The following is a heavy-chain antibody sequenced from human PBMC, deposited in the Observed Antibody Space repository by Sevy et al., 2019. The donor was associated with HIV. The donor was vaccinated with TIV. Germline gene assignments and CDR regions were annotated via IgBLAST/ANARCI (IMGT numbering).Heavy chain of an antibody. CDR1: GFTFSSFG. Sequence: GGSLRLSCAASGFTFSSFGMHWVRQVPGKGLEWVSFISYDGSGKRYVDSVKGRFTISRDSSKNTLYLQMNSLRGGDTAVYYCAKDGPPYYTSGSYMYYFDYWGQGALVTVSS. D-gene: IGHD3-10*01. J-gene: IGHJ4*02. V-gene: IGHV3-30*18. CDR2: ISYDGSGK. CDR3: AKDGPPYYTSGSYMYYFDY.